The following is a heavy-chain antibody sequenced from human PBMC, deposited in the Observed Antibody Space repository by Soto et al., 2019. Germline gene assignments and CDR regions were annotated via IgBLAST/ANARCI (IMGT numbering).Heavy chain of an antibody. V-gene: IGHV5-51*01. Sequence: PGESLKISCTTSGYSFTNYWIGWVRQMAGKGLEWVGIIYPGNSGSNTIYSPSFQGQVTISADKSISTAYLQWSSLKASDTAMYYCARQASTIFGVVKDYYYYYGMDVWGQGTTVTVSS. CDR2: IYPGNSGSNT. CDR3: ARQASTIFGVVKDYYYYYGMDV. J-gene: IGHJ6*02. CDR1: GYSFTNYW. D-gene: IGHD3-3*01.